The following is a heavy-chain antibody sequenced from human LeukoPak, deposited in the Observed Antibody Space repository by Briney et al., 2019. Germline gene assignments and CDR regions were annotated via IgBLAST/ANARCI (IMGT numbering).Heavy chain of an antibody. V-gene: IGHV3-72*01. CDR1: GFTFSDHY. Sequence: PGGSLRLSCAASGFTFSDHYMDWIRQGPGRGLEWVARTRNKANSYTTEYAASVEGRFSISRDDSKNSLYLQMNSLKTEDTAVYYCARYQLPVRYFDYWGQGTLVTVSS. CDR3: ARYQLPVRYFDY. J-gene: IGHJ4*02. CDR2: TRNKANSYTT. D-gene: IGHD2-2*01.